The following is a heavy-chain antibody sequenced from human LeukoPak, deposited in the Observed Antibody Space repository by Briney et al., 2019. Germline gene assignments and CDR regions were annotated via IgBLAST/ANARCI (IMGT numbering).Heavy chain of an antibody. CDR2: IYYTGST. V-gene: IGHV4-59*08. D-gene: IGHD1-26*01. J-gene: IGHJ4*02. CDR3: ARKLSGDYFDY. Sequence: SETLSLTCTVSGGSISSYYWSWIRQPPGKGLEWIGYIYYTGSTNCNPSLESRVTISVDTSKNQFSLKLRSVTAADTAVYYCARKLSGDYFDYWGQGTLVTVSS. CDR1: GGSISSYY.